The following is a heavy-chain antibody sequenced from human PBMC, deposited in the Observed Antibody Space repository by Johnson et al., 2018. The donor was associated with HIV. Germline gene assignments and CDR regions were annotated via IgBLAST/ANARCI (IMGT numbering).Heavy chain of an antibody. CDR3: ARAPNYYYDSSGYGGAFDI. CDR1: GFTFSSYG. D-gene: IGHD3-22*01. V-gene: IGHV3-30*19. CDR2: IWYDST. Sequence: LVESGGGVVQPGRSLRLSCTASGFTFSSYGIHWVRQAPGKGLEWVALIWYDSTYYADSVKGRFTISRDNSKNTLYLQMNSLRAEDTAVYYCARAPNYYYDSSGYGGAFDIWGQGTMVTVSS. J-gene: IGHJ3*02.